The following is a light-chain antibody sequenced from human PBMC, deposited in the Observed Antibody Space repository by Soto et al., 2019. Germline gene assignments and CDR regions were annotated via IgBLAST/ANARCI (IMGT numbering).Light chain of an antibody. V-gene: IGKV3-20*01. J-gene: IGKJ4*01. Sequence: EIVLTQSPGTLSLSPGERATLSCRASQSVSAGYLAWYQQKPGQAPRLLIYAASSRATGIPDRVGGSGSGTDFTLTINRLEPEDFAVYYCQQYGSSPLTCGGGTRVEIK. CDR3: QQYGSSPLT. CDR2: AAS. CDR1: QSVSAGY.